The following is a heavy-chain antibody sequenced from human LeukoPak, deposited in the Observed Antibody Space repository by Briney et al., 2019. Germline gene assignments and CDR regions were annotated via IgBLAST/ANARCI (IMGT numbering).Heavy chain of an antibody. D-gene: IGHD3-16*01. CDR2: ISSSGSTI. Sequence: GGFLRLSCAASGFTFSDYYMSWIRQAPGKGLEWVSYISSSGSTIYYADSVKGRFTISRDNAKNSLYLQMNSLRAEDTAVYYCARDRGDYVWGSYDYYGMDVWGQGTTVTVSS. V-gene: IGHV3-11*01. CDR1: GFTFSDYY. CDR3: ARDRGDYVWGSYDYYGMDV. J-gene: IGHJ6*02.